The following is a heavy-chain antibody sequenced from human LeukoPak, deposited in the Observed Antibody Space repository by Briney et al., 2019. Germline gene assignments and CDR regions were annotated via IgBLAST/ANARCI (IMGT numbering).Heavy chain of an antibody. CDR1: GFSFSDYD. V-gene: IGHV3-21*01. CDR3: GRAFPPLRTSSAGDL. Sequence: GGSLRLSCSASGFSFSDYDMNWVRQAPGKGLAWVSAISGRSSHVYYGESVKGRFTISRDNAKNSLYLQLDSLGVEDTAVYYCGRAFPPLRTSSAGDLWGQGTLVTVSS. D-gene: IGHD3-16*01. CDR2: ISGRSSHV. J-gene: IGHJ1*01.